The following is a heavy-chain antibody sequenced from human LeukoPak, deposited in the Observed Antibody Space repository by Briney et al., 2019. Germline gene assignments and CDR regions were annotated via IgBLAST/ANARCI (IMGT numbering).Heavy chain of an antibody. Sequence: SVRVSCKATGRSFSSYDISRVRQAPGQWLEWMGSIIPIFGTANYAQKFQGRVTITADESTSTAYMELSSLRSEDTAVYYCAREYSSSWPHNRFDPWGQGTLVTVSS. J-gene: IGHJ5*02. CDR3: AREYSSSWPHNRFDP. V-gene: IGHV1-69*15. CDR2: IIPIFGTA. D-gene: IGHD6-13*01. CDR1: GRSFSSYD.